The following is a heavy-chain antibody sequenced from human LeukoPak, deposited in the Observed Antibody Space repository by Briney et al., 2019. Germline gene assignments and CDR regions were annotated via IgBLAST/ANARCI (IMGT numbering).Heavy chain of an antibody. CDR2: ISSGCSYI. CDR1: GFTFSSFS. D-gene: IGHD5-12*01. V-gene: IGHV3-21*01. J-gene: IGHJ6*02. CDR3: ASSGYSGYDSNSMVV. Sequence: GGSLRLSCAASGFTFSSFSMNWVRPAPGKGLEWVSFISSGCSYIYYADSVKGCFTISRDNVKNSRYLEMDRLRVEDTAVYYCASSGYSGYDSNSMVVWGQGTTVIVSS.